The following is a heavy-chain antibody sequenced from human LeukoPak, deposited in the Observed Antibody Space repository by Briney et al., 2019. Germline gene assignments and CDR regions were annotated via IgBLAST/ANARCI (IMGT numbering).Heavy chain of an antibody. CDR1: GFTFSSYS. Sequence: GGSLRLSCAASGFTFSSYSMNWVRQAPGKGLEWVSYISSSSSTIYYADSVKGRFTISRDNAKNSLYLQMNSLRAEGTAVYYCARAATVFDAFDIWGQGTMVTVSS. CDR2: ISSSSSTI. CDR3: ARAATVFDAFDI. J-gene: IGHJ3*02. V-gene: IGHV3-48*04. D-gene: IGHD1-14*01.